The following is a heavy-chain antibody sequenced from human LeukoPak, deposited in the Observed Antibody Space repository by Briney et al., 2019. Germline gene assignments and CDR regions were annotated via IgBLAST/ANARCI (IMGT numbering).Heavy chain of an antibody. CDR2: IYTSGST. J-gene: IGHJ5*02. Sequence: SETLSLTCTVSGGSISSYYWSWIRQPPGKGLEWIGYIYTSGSTNYNPSLKSRVTISVDTSKNQFSLKLSSVTAADTAVYYCARHRGADYDILTGYTANWFDPRGQGTLVTVSS. D-gene: IGHD3-9*01. CDR3: ARHRGADYDILTGYTANWFDP. V-gene: IGHV4-4*09. CDR1: GGSISSYY.